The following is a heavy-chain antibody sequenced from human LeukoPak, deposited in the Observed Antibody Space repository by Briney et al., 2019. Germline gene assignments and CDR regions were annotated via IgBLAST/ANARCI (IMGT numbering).Heavy chain of an antibody. CDR1: GYTFTGYY. J-gene: IGHJ6*02. D-gene: IGHD2-15*01. V-gene: IGHV1-2*02. CDR2: IIPHSGGT. Sequence: GASVKVSCKASGYTFTGYYMHWVRQAPGQGLEWMGWIIPHSGGTKFAQKFQGRVTVTRDTSINTAYMEVSRLRSDDTAVYYCARSFPPAAQGSHYSYYDMDVWGQGTTVTVSS. CDR3: ARSFPPAAQGSHYSYYDMDV.